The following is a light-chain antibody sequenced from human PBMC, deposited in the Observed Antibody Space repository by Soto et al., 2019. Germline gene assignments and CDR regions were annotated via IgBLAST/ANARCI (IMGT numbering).Light chain of an antibody. Sequence: EVVMTQSPATLSVSPGERATLSCRASQSVSINLAWYQQKPGQAPRLLIYGASNRATGIPARFSGSGSGTEFTLTISSLQSEDFAVYYCQHYNNWPPWTFGQGTKVEIK. V-gene: IGKV3-15*01. CDR3: QHYNNWPPWT. J-gene: IGKJ1*01. CDR2: GAS. CDR1: QSVSIN.